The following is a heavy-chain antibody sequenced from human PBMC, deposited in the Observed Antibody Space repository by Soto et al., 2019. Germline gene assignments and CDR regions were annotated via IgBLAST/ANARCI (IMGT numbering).Heavy chain of an antibody. CDR3: ARDRLDFDWLLNVGKRGCFDP. Sequence: ASVKVSCKASGYTFTSYYMHWVRQAPGQGLEWMGIINPSGGSTSYAQKFQGRVTMTRDTSTSTVYMELSSLRSEDTAVYYCARDRLDFDWLLNVGKRGCFDPWRQRTLVTVSS. CDR2: INPSGGST. J-gene: IGHJ5*02. D-gene: IGHD3-9*01. CDR1: GYTFTSYY. V-gene: IGHV1-46*01.